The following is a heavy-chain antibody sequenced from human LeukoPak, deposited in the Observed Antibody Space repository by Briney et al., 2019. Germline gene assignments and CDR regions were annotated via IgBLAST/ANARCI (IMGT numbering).Heavy chain of an antibody. Sequence: SETLSLTCTVSGGSITNSYWNWIRQPPGRGLEWIGRISYGGSTNYNPFLKSRVIISRDTSKNQFSLELTSVTAADTAIYYCAKRIIEARENGDSNWLDPWGQGTLVTVSS. V-gene: IGHV4-59*08. J-gene: IGHJ5*01. D-gene: IGHD4-17*01. CDR2: ISYGGST. CDR1: GGSITNSY. CDR3: AKRIIEARENGDSNWLDP.